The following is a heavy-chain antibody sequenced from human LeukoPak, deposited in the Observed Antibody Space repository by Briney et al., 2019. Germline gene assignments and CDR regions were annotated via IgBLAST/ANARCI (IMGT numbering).Heavy chain of an antibody. Sequence: GGSLRLSCAASGFTFSSYAMSWVRQAPGKGLEWVSAISGSGGSTYYADSVKGRFTISRDNSKNTLYLQINSLRAEDTAVYYCAKVQGIAVAVIRWYFDYWGQGTLVTVSS. J-gene: IGHJ4*02. CDR2: ISGSGGST. V-gene: IGHV3-23*01. D-gene: IGHD6-19*01. CDR1: GFTFSSYA. CDR3: AKVQGIAVAVIRWYFDY.